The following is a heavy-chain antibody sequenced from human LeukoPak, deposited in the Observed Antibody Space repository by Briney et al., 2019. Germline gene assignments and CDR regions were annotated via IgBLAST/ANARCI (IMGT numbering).Heavy chain of an antibody. CDR1: GFTFSGYG. Sequence: GGSLRLSCAASGFTFSGYGMHWVRQAPGKGLEWVAVIWYDGSNKYYADSVKGRFTISRDNSKNTLYLQMNSLRADDTAVYYCATENSGSYYGYFDSWGQGNLVTVSS. CDR3: ATENSGSYYGYFDS. J-gene: IGHJ4*03. CDR2: IWYDGSNK. D-gene: IGHD1-26*01. V-gene: IGHV3-33*01.